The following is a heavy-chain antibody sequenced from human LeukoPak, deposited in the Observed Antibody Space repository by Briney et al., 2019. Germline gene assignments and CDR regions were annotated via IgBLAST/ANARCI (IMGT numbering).Heavy chain of an antibody. J-gene: IGHJ4*02. D-gene: IGHD1-26*01. CDR1: GFTLSTYG. CDR3: ARASGPIKKNRFDQ. CDR2: IFSDGIRK. V-gene: IGHV3-30*12. Sequence: GMSLSLSCATSGFTLSTYGMEWVRQAPGKGLEWVAIIFSDGIRKYYADSVKGRFTISRDISRSTLYLEMNSLSAEDTAVYYCARASGPIKKNRFDQWGQGTLVTVSS.